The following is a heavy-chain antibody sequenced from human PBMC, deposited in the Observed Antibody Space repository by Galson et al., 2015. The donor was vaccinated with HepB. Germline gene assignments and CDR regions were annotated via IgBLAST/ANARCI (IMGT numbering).Heavy chain of an antibody. CDR2: INQDGSQK. D-gene: IGHD1-26*01. J-gene: IGHJ4*02. CDR1: GFTFSSFW. V-gene: IGHV3-7*03. CDR3: VRAPGGNYSY. Sequence: SLRLSCAASGFTFSSFWMHWVRQAPGKGLEWVANINQDGSQKYYVDSVKGRFTTSRDNAKNSLYLQMNSLRADDTAVYYCVRAPGGNYSYWGQGILVTVSS.